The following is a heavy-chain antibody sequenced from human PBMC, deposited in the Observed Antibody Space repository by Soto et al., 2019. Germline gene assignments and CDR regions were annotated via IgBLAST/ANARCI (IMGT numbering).Heavy chain of an antibody. D-gene: IGHD3-22*01. CDR1: GFTFSKSA. V-gene: IGHV3-23*01. J-gene: IGHJ6*02. CDR3: VKEEVRAYYYYYGMDV. Sequence: GGSLRLSCAASGFTFSKSALNWVRQAPGKGLEWVSSINDSGGNTNYADSVKGRFTISRDNSKNTLYLQMNSLRAEDTAIYYCVKEEVRAYYYYYGMDVWGQGTTVTVSS. CDR2: INDSGGNT.